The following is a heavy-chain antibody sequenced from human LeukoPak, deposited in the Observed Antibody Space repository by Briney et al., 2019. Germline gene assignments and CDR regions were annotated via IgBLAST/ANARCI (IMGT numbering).Heavy chain of an antibody. CDR1: GFTFSSYG. V-gene: IGHV3-7*01. Sequence: PGGSLRLSCAASGFTFSSYGMHWVRQAPGKGPEWVANINQVGSSKYFVDSVKGRFIISRDNAKNSLYLQMNSLRDEDTAVYYCANLGPPGRDHYLESWGQGTLVTVSS. CDR2: INQVGSSK. CDR3: ANLGPPGRDHYLES. J-gene: IGHJ4*02. D-gene: IGHD5-24*01.